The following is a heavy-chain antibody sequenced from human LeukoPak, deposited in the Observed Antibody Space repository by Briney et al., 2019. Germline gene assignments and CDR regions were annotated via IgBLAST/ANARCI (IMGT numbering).Heavy chain of an antibody. Sequence: SETLSLTCTVSGGSISSYYWGWIRQPPGKGLEWIGSIYYSGSTYYNPSLKSRVTISVDTSKNQFSLKLSSVTAADTAVYYCASGTPYYYDSSGYFDYWGQGTLVTVSS. D-gene: IGHD3-22*01. V-gene: IGHV4-39*01. J-gene: IGHJ4*02. CDR1: GGSISSYY. CDR3: ASGTPYYYDSSGYFDY. CDR2: IYYSGST.